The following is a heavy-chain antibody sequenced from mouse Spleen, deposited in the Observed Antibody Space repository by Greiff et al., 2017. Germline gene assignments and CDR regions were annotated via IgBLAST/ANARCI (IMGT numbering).Heavy chain of an antibody. Sequence: DVQLVESGGGLVQPGGSLKLSCAASGFTFSSYGMSWVRQTPDKRLELVATINSNGGSTYYPDSVKGRFTISRDNAKNTLYLQMSSLKSEDTAMYYCARDPHYYGYPFAYWGQGTLVTVSA. CDR2: INSNGGST. CDR3: ARDPHYYGYPFAY. D-gene: IGHD1-2*01. J-gene: IGHJ3*01. CDR1: GFTFSSYG. V-gene: IGHV5-6-3*01.